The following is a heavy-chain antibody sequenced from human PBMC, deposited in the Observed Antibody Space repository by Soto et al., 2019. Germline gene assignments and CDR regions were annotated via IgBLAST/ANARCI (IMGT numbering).Heavy chain of an antibody. J-gene: IGHJ6*02. D-gene: IGHD1-26*01. CDR3: ASDLVGASDSYGLDV. Sequence: GGSRRRSWAASGFTFSNYGMHWVRQAPGKGLEWVAIIWHDGNNKYYADSVSGRFIISRDNSKNRLYPQMNSLRAEDTAVYYCASDLVGASDSYGLDVWGQGTPVTVSS. CDR1: GFTFSNYG. V-gene: IGHV3-33*01. CDR2: IWHDGNNK.